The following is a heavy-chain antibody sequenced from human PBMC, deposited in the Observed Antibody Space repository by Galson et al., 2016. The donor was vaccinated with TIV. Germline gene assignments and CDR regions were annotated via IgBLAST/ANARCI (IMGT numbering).Heavy chain of an antibody. D-gene: IGHD3-10*01. Sequence: SLRLSCAASVFTFRDSAMHWVRQAPGKRLEWVAFIWYDGGNTHYADSVKGRFTISKDNSKNTLYLQMNSLRAEDTAVYFCARDGGDITEDYGLDSWGQGAPVAVSS. CDR3: ARDGGDITEDYGLDS. J-gene: IGHJ4*02. CDR2: IWYDGGNT. V-gene: IGHV3-33*01. CDR1: VFTFRDSA.